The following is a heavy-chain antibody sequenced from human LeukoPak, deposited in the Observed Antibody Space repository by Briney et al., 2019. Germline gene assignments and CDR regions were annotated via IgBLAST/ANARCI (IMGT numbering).Heavy chain of an antibody. CDR2: IRSKAYGGTT. CDR3: TTGGDYDSSGYPGY. D-gene: IGHD3-22*01. J-gene: IGHJ4*02. Sequence: PGGSLRLSCTASGFTFGDYAMSWFRQAPGKGLEWVGFIRSKAYGGTTEYAASVKGRFTISRDDSKSIAYLQMNSLKTEDTAVYYCTTGGDYDSSGYPGYWGQGTLVTVSS. CDR1: GFTFGDYA. V-gene: IGHV3-49*03.